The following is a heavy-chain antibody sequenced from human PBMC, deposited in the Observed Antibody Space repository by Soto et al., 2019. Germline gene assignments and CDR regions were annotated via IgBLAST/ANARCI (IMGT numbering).Heavy chain of an antibody. CDR3: AREYCSSASGYGPDF. J-gene: IGHJ4*02. D-gene: IGHD2-2*01. CDR2: ISGHDGNT. CDR1: GYSLTSYG. Sequence: QVQLVQSGAEVKMPGASVKVSCKASGYSLTSYGISWVRQAPGQGLEWMGWISGHDGNTKYTQKLQGRVTVTTDTSTSTAYMDLRSLRSDDTAVYYCAREYCSSASGYGPDFWGQGTLVTVSS. V-gene: IGHV1-18*01.